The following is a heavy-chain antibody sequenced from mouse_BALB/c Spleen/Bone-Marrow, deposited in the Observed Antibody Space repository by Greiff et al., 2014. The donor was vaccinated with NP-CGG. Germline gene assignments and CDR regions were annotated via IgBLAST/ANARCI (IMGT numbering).Heavy chain of an antibody. D-gene: IGHD2-3*01. CDR3: AHDAPFAY. Sequence: EVQGVESGAELVKPGASVKLSCTTSGFNIKDTYIHWVKQRPEQGLEWIGRIDPANGKTKYDPEFQGKATITADTSSNTAYLHLSSLTSEDTAVYSCAHDAPFAYWGQGTLVTVSA. CDR2: IDPANGKT. CDR1: GFNIKDTY. J-gene: IGHJ3*01. V-gene: IGHV14-3*02.